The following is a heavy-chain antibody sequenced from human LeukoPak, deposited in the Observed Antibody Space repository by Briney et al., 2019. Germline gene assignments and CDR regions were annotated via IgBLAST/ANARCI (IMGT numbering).Heavy chain of an antibody. J-gene: IGHJ6*02. Sequence: GASVTVSCKASRYTFTNYGISWVRQAPGQGLAWMGGIIPMFEVANYAQWFQGRVTITADEATSTAYMEVSSLRSDDTAVYYCARSGSGYETAHYKRHGVDVWGQGTTVTVSS. V-gene: IGHV1-69*13. D-gene: IGHD5-12*01. CDR2: IIPMFEVA. CDR3: ARSGSGYETAHYKRHGVDV. CDR1: RYTFTNYG.